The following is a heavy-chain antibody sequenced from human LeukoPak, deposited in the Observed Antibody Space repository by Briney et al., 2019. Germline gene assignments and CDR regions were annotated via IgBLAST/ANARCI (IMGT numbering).Heavy chain of an antibody. CDR1: GFTFTHAW. V-gene: IGHV3-15*01. J-gene: IGHJ4*02. Sequence: KSGGSLRLSCAASGFTFTHAWMTWVRQAPGKGLEWVGRIKSKADGETTDYAAPVKGRFFMSRDDSKATLYLQMNYLETEDTAVYYCTTDLGITVIRGVIVSWGQGTLVTVSS. CDR3: TTDLGITVIRGVIVS. D-gene: IGHD3-10*01. CDR2: IKSKADGETT.